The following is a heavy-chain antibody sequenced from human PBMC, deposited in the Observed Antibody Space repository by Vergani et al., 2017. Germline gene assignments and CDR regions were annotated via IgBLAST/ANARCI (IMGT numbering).Heavy chain of an antibody. D-gene: IGHD3-10*01. V-gene: IGHV3-33*01. CDR3: AATLGTMVRGDY. Sequence: QVQLVESGGGVVQPGRSLRLSCAASGFTFSSYGMHWVRQAPGKGLEWVAVIWYDGSNTYYADSVKGRFTIYRDNSKNTLYLKMNSLRAEETAVYYCAATLGTMVRGDYWGQGTLVTVSS. CDR1: GFTFSSYG. J-gene: IGHJ4*02. CDR2: IWYDGSNT.